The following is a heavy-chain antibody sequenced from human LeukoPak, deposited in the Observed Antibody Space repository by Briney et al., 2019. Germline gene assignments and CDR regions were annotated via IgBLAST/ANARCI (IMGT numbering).Heavy chain of an antibody. CDR3: ARRSGWYVAADY. CDR1: GGSFSGYY. Sequence: PSETLSLTCAVYGGSFSGYYWSWIRQPPGKGLEWIGEINHSGSTNYNPSLKSRVTILVDTSKNQFSLKLTSVTAADTAVYYCARRSGWYVAADYWGQGTLVTVSS. D-gene: IGHD6-19*01. V-gene: IGHV4-34*01. J-gene: IGHJ4*02. CDR2: INHSGST.